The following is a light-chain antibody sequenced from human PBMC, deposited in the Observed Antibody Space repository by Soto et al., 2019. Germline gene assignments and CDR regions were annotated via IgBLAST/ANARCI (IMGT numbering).Light chain of an antibody. J-gene: IGKJ5*01. CDR2: DAS. V-gene: IGKV3-11*01. CDR1: QSVATF. CDR3: QQRSNWIT. Sequence: EIVLTQSPATLSLSPGERATLSCRASQSVATFLAWYQQRPGQPPRLLIYDASHRATGIPARFSGSGSGTDFTLTISSLEPEDFGLYYCQQRSNWITFGQGTRLEIK.